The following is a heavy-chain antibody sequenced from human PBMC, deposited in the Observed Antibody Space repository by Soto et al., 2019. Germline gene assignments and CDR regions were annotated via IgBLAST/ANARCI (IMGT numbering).Heavy chain of an antibody. J-gene: IGHJ4*02. V-gene: IGHV4-30-4*01. CDR3: ARSQRGYSYGPFDY. CDR2: IFRSGSP. Sequence: SETLSLTCTVSGGAISSGDYYWSWIRQPPGEGREGIGYIFRSGSPYYNPSLKSRVTISADTSKNQFSLSVTSGTAADTALYYCARSQRGYSYGPFDYWGQGTLVPVSS. D-gene: IGHD5-18*01. CDR1: GGAISSGDYY.